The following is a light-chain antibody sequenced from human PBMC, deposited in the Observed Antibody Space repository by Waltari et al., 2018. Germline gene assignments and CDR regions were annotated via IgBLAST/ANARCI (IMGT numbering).Light chain of an antibody. Sequence: EIVLTQSPATLSLSPGERATLSCRASQSVSSYLAWYQQKPGQAPRLLIFDASKRATGIPASFSGSGSGTDFTLTISSLEPEDFAVYYCQQRSNWPPIFTFGPGTKVDIK. CDR3: QQRSNWPPIFT. J-gene: IGKJ3*01. V-gene: IGKV3-11*01. CDR1: QSVSSY. CDR2: DAS.